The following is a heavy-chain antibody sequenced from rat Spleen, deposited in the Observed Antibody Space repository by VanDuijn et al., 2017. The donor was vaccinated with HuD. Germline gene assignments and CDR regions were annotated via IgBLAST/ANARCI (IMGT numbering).Heavy chain of an antibody. CDR2: IVDDGSNT. CDR3: TRGGYFRY. V-gene: IGHV5-29*01. J-gene: IGHJ2*01. CDR1: GSPFSNSG. Sequence: EVQLVATGGGLVQPGRSLTLPHAASGSPFSNSGMHWIRQAPTKGLEWVAAIVDDGSNTFYRDSVKGRFTISRDTAQNILYLQMNSPRSEDTATYYCTRGGYFRYWGQGVMVTVSS. D-gene: IGHD2-5*01.